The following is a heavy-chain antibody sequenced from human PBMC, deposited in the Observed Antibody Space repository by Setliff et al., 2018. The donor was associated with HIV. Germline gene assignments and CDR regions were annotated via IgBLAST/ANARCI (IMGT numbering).Heavy chain of an antibody. J-gene: IGHJ4*02. V-gene: IGHV3-48*04. CDR1: GFTFRTYG. CDR3: VRDTTSGWMLTS. Sequence: SLTLSCAASGFTFRTYGLNWVRQAPGKGLVWISYLNNDGTTIYYADSVRGRFTISRDNARDSLYLQMNSLRAEDTAVYYCVRDTTSGWMLTSWGQGTLVGVSS. D-gene: IGHD6-25*01. CDR2: LNNDGTTI.